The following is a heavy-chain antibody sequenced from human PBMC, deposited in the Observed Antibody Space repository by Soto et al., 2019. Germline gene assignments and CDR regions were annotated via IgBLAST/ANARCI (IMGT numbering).Heavy chain of an antibody. CDR3: ARYIVATDGPEYYFDY. D-gene: IGHD5-12*01. J-gene: IGHJ4*02. Sequence: SQTLSLTCAISGDSVSSNGAAWNWIRQSPSRGLEWLGRTYYRSKWYNDYAVSVKSRITINPDTSKNQFSLQLNSVTPEDTAVYYCARYIVATDGPEYYFDYWGQGTLVTVSS. CDR2: TYYRSKWYN. V-gene: IGHV6-1*01. CDR1: GDSVSSNGAA.